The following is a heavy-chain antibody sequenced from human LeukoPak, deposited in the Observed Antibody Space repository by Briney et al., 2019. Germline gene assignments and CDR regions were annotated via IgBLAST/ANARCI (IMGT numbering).Heavy chain of an antibody. Sequence: GGSLRLSCAASGFTFSSYAMSWVRQAPGKGLEWVSAISGSGGSTYYADSVKGRFTISRDNSKNTLYLQMNSLRAEDTAVYYCAKGAVDYGGNSDYYYYYYMDVWGKGTTVTVSS. CDR1: GFTFSSYA. CDR2: ISGSGGST. CDR3: AKGAVDYGGNSDYYYYYYMDV. V-gene: IGHV3-23*01. J-gene: IGHJ6*03. D-gene: IGHD4-23*01.